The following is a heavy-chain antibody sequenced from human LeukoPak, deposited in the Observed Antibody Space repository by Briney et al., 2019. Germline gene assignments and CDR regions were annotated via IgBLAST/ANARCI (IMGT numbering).Heavy chain of an antibody. D-gene: IGHD6-6*01. CDR3: ARGPPIAARPDLFDY. CDR2: ISSSSSTI. V-gene: IGHV3-48*01. CDR1: GFTFSSYS. J-gene: IGHJ4*02. Sequence: PGGSLRLSCAASGFTFSSYSMNWVRQAPGKGLEWVSYISSSSSTIYYADSVKGRFTISRDNAKNSLYLQMNSLRAEDTAVYYCARGPPIAARPDLFDYWGQGTLVTVSS.